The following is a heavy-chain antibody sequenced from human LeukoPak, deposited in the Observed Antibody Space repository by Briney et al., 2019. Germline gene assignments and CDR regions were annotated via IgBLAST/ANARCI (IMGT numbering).Heavy chain of an antibody. CDR1: GFTFSTYT. Sequence: GSLRLSCAASGFTFSTYTMNWVRQAPGQGLEWVSSISSISSHIFYADSVKGRFTISRDNAKNSLYLQMSSLSAENTAVYYCASSPPYCSSTNCYANYWGQGTLVTASS. D-gene: IGHD2-2*01. CDR3: ASSPPYCSSTNCYANY. V-gene: IGHV3-21*01. CDR2: ISSISSHI. J-gene: IGHJ4*02.